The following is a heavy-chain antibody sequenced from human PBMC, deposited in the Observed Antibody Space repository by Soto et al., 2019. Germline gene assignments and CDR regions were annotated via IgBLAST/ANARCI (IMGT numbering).Heavy chain of an antibody. CDR2: LYWDDDK. D-gene: IGHD3-10*01. Sequence: QITLKESGPTLVKPTQTLTLTCTFSGFSLTTSGVGVGCIRQPPGKALQWLALLYWDDDKRYSPSLKSRLTTTMDTSNNQVVLTMTNMDPVDTGTYFCAHSSGRSGDYWGQGTLVTVSS. CDR1: GFSLTTSGVG. J-gene: IGHJ4*02. V-gene: IGHV2-5*02. CDR3: AHSSGRSGDY.